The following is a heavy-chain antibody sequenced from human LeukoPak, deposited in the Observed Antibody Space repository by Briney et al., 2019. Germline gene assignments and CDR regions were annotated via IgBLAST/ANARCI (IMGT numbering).Heavy chain of an antibody. CDR1: GDSITSGRYY. Sequence: SETLSLTCTVSGDSITSGRYYWSWIRQPAGEGLEWIGRIYSSGRTNYNPSLKRRVTISVGTSKNQFSLKLSSVTAADTAVYYCAGSSWSSFDYWGQGTLVTVSS. D-gene: IGHD6-13*01. V-gene: IGHV4-61*02. CDR2: IYSSGRT. CDR3: AGSSWSSFDY. J-gene: IGHJ4*02.